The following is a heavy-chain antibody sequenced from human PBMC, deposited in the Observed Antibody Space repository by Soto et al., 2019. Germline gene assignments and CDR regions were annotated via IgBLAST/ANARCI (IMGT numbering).Heavy chain of an antibody. D-gene: IGHD5-12*01. Sequence: ASVKVSCKASGGTFSSYAISWVRQAPGQGLEWMGGIIPIFGTANYAQKFQGRVTITADESTSTAYMELSSLRSEDTAVYYCARAREMATIQGMDVWGQGTTVTVSS. J-gene: IGHJ6*02. CDR1: GGTFSSYA. CDR2: IIPIFGTA. CDR3: ARAREMATIQGMDV. V-gene: IGHV1-69*13.